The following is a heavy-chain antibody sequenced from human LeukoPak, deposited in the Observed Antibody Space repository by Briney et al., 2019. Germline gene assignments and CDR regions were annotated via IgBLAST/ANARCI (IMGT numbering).Heavy chain of an antibody. CDR3: ARVGSGCSGGSCGYYGMDV. CDR2: FSAYNGNT. CDR1: GYTFTSYG. V-gene: IGHV1-18*01. J-gene: IGHJ6*02. D-gene: IGHD2-15*01. Sequence: GASVKVSCKASGYTFTSYGISWVRQAPGQGLGWMGWFSAYNGNTNYAQKLQGRVTMTTDTSTSTGYMELRSLRSDDTAVYYCARVGSGCSGGSCGYYGMDVWGQGTTVTVSS.